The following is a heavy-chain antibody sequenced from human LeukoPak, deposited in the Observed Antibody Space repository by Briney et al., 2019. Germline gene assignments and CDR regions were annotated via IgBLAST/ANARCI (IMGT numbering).Heavy chain of an antibody. J-gene: IGHJ4*02. CDR3: AKDLTTVTSQGDY. Sequence: PGGSLRLSCAASGFTFSSYSMNWVRQAPGKGLEWVSSISSSSSYIYYADSVKGRFTISRDNAKNSLYPQMNSLRAEDTAVYYCAKDLTTVTSQGDYWGQGTLVTVSS. CDR1: GFTFSSYS. V-gene: IGHV3-21*01. D-gene: IGHD4-17*01. CDR2: ISSSSSYI.